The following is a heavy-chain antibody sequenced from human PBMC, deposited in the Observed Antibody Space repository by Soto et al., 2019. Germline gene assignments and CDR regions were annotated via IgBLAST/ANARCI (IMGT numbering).Heavy chain of an antibody. V-gene: IGHV1-8*01. J-gene: IGHJ5*02. Sequence: QVQLVQSGAEVKKPGASVKVFCKASGYTFTSYDINWVRQATGQGLAWMGWMNPNSGNTGYAQKFQGRVTMTRNTSISTAYMELSSLRSEDTAVYYCARVVGVIAYNWFDPWGQGTLVTVSS. CDR1: GYTFTSYD. CDR3: ARVVGVIAYNWFDP. CDR2: MNPNSGNT. D-gene: IGHD3-22*01.